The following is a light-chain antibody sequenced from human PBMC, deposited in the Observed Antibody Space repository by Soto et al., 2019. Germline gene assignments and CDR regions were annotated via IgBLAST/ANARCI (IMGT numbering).Light chain of an antibody. CDR3: CSYGGSLYV. V-gene: IGLV2-11*01. CDR2: DVS. J-gene: IGLJ1*01. Sequence: QSALTQPRSVSGSPGQSVTISCTGTSSNVGRYNHVPWYQHHPGKAPKLMIYDVSKRPSGVPDRFSGSKSGNTASLTISGLQAEDEADYYCCSYGGSLYVFGTGTKATVL. CDR1: SSNVGRYNH.